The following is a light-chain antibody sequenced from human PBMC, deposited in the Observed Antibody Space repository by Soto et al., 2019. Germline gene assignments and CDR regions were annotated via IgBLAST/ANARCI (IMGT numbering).Light chain of an antibody. J-gene: IGKJ1*01. CDR1: QAIRSD. CDR3: LQLYNYPRT. V-gene: IGKV1-6*01. Sequence: AIQMTQSPSSLSASVGDRVTITCRASQAIRSDLAWYQQKPGMAPKFLIFAASNLQRGVPARFSCSVSGTDFTLTISSLQPEDFATYYCLQLYNYPRTFGQGTKV. CDR2: AAS.